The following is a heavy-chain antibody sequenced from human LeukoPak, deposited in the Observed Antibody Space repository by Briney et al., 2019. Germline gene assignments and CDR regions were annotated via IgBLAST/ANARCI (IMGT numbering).Heavy chain of an antibody. V-gene: IGHV4-61*02. CDR3: ARNQKGGYDYGY. J-gene: IGHJ4*02. CDR2: IYTSGST. Sequence: SETLSLTCTVSGGSISSGSYYWSCIRQPAGKGQEWIGRIYTSGSTNYNPSLKSRVAISVDTSKNQFSLKLSSVTAADTAVYYCARNQKGGYDYGYWGQGTVVTVSS. CDR1: GGSISSGSYY. D-gene: IGHD5-12*01.